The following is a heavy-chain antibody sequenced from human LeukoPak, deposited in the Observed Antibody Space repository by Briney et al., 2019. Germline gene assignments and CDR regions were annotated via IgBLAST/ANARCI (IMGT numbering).Heavy chain of an antibody. D-gene: IGHD2-21*01. Sequence: HPGGSLRLSCAASGFSFTNAWMNWVRQAPGKGLEWVSGITGSGGTTYYADSVKGRATISRDNSKNTLYLQMNSLRAEDTAIYYCARDLRVISFDNWGQGTLVSVSS. V-gene: IGHV3-23*01. CDR1: GFSFTNAW. J-gene: IGHJ4*02. CDR3: ARDLRVISFDN. CDR2: ITGSGGTT.